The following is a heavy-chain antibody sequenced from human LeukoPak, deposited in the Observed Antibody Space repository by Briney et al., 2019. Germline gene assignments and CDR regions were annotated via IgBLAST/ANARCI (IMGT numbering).Heavy chain of an antibody. J-gene: IGHJ3*02. CDR3: ARALTPTMIVVDDAFDI. CDR2: ISYDGSNK. CDR1: GFTFSSYA. D-gene: IGHD3-22*01. Sequence: GRSLRLSCAASGFTFSSYAMHWVRQAPGKGLEWVAVISYDGSNKYYADSVKGRFTISGDNSKNTLYLQMNSLRAEDTAVYYCARALTPTMIVVDDAFDIWGQGTMVTVSS. V-gene: IGHV3-30*01.